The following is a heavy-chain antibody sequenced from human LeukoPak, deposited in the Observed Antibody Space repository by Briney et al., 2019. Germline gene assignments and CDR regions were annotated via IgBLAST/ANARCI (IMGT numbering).Heavy chain of an antibody. CDR1: GFTFSSYA. Sequence: PGGSLRLSCAASGFTFSSYAMYWVRQTPGKGLEWVALISYDGINRYYADSVKGRFTISRDNSKNTLYLQMNSLRAEDTAVYYCARSPYSSSWLYFVYWGQGTLVTVSS. J-gene: IGHJ4*02. D-gene: IGHD6-13*01. CDR2: ISYDGINR. V-gene: IGHV3-30*04. CDR3: ARSPYSSSWLYFVY.